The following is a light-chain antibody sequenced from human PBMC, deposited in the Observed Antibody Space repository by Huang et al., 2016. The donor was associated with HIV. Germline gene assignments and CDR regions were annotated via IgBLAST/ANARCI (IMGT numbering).Light chain of an antibody. CDR1: QSVSTW. CDR3: QQYNTFWT. V-gene: IGKV1-5*03. CDR2: KSS. Sequence: DIQMTQSPSILSASVGDRVTITCRASQSVSTWLAWYQQKPGHPPKRLIYKSSTLESGVPSRFSGSGSGTEFTLTISSLQPDDFATYYCQQYNTFWTFDQGTKV. J-gene: IGKJ1*01.